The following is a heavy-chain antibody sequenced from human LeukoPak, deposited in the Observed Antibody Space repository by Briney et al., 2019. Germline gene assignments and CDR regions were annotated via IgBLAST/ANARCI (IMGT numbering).Heavy chain of an antibody. CDR2: IYSAGRT. CDR3: ARADYSGTYYSPFDS. Sequence: GGSLRLSCTGSGFTVFANFMGWVRQTPGKGLEWVSLIYSAGRTYYADSVKGRFTISGDTSKDTVSLQMNSLTVEDSAIYFCARADYSGTYYSPFDSWGRGTLVIVSS. CDR1: GFTVFANF. D-gene: IGHD3-10*01. J-gene: IGHJ4*02. V-gene: IGHV3-66*01.